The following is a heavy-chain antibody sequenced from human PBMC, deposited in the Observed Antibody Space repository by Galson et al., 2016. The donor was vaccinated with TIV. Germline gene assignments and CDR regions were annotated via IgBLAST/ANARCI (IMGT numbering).Heavy chain of an antibody. D-gene: IGHD4-23*01. CDR2: IDPDSGTT. V-gene: IGHV1-2*04. CDR3: ALVTPRIFN. J-gene: IGHJ4*02. CDR1: GSTFIGYY. Sequence: SVKVSCKASGSTFIGYYIHWVRQAPGQGLEWMGWIDPDSGTTNYAQKFQGWVTMTRDTSVAAASMELSRLTSEDTAVYYCALVTPRIFNWGQGTLVTVSS.